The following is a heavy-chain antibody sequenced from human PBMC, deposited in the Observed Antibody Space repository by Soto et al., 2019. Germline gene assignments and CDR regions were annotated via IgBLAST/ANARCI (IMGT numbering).Heavy chain of an antibody. Sequence: PSETLSLTCPVSGYSISTGNYWGWIRQPPGKGLEWIGSIYQSGSTYYNPSLRGRATISVDTSKNQFSLRLSSVTAADTAVYYCARVLGAPLNYFDCWGQGTLVTVSS. CDR3: ARVLGAPLNYFDC. CDR2: IYQSGST. V-gene: IGHV4-38-2*02. J-gene: IGHJ4*02. D-gene: IGHD1-26*01. CDR1: GYSISTGNY.